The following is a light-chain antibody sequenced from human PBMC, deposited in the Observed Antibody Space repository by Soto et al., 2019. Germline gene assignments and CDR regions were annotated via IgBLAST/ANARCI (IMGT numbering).Light chain of an antibody. Sequence: EIVLTQSPGTLSLSPGEIATLYFSASQSVSSSYLAWYQQKPGQAPRLLIYGASSRATGIPDRFSGSGSGTDFTLTISRLEPEDFAVYYCQQYGSSRALTFGGGTKVDIK. J-gene: IGKJ4*01. CDR3: QQYGSSRALT. CDR2: GAS. CDR1: QSVSSSY. V-gene: IGKV3-20*01.